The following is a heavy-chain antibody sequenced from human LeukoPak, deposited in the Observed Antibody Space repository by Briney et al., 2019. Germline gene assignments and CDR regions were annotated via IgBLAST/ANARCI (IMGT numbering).Heavy chain of an antibody. CDR2: VNPDGSSL. CDR1: GFTFSNYW. V-gene: IGHV3-74*01. D-gene: IGHD3-16*01. Sequence: GGSLRLSCAASGFTFSNYWMHWVRQVPEKGLVWVSRVNPDGSSLTYANSVKGRFTSSRDNARNTLYLQMNRLRVEDTSVYYSARGGSYGDNWGQGILVTVSS. CDR3: ARGGSYGDN. J-gene: IGHJ4*02.